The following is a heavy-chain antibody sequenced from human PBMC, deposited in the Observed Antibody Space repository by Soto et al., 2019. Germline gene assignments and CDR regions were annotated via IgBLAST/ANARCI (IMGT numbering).Heavy chain of an antibody. Sequence: GGSLRLSCAASGFTFTRYSMNWVRQAPGKGLERVSSISSTTNYTYYGDSMKGRFTISRDNAKNSLYLEMNSLRAEDTAVYYCARESEDLTSNFDYWGQGTLVTVSS. V-gene: IGHV3-21*06. CDR1: GFTFTRYS. CDR2: ISSTTNYT. J-gene: IGHJ4*02. CDR3: ARESEDLTSNFDY.